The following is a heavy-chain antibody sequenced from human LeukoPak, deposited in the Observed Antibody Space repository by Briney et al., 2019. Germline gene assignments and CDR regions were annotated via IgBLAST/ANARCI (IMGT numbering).Heavy chain of an antibody. CDR2: IYYSGST. CDR1: GGSFSSYY. CDR3: AVTVTTAVWYFDL. D-gene: IGHD4-17*01. V-gene: IGHV4-39*01. J-gene: IGHJ2*01. Sequence: SETLSLTCAVYGGSFSSYYWGWIRQPPGKGLEWIGSIYYSGSTYYNPSLKSRVTISVDTSKNQFSLKLSSVTAADTAVYYCAVTVTTAVWYFDLWGRGTLVTVFS.